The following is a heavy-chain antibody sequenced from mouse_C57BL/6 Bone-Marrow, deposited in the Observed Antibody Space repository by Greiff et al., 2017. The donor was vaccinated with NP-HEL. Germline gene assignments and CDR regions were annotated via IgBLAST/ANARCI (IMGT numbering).Heavy chain of an antibody. CDR1: GYTFTNYW. D-gene: IGHD2-2*01. V-gene: IGHV1-63*01. CDR2: IYPGGGYT. CDR3: AREGHYGYFFDY. J-gene: IGHJ2*01. Sequence: VQLQESGAELVRPGTSVKMSCKASGYTFTNYWIGWAKQRPGHGLEWIGDIYPGGGYTNYNEKFKGKATLTADKSSSTAYMQFSSLTSEDSAIYYCAREGHYGYFFDYWGQGTTLTVSS.